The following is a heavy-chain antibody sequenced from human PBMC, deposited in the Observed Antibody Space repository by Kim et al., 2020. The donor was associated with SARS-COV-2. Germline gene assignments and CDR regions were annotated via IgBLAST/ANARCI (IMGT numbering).Heavy chain of an antibody. CDR3: ARQASLYGGKGFDY. D-gene: IGHD2-15*01. CDR1: GGSISSSSYY. V-gene: IGHV4-39*01. J-gene: IGHJ4*02. CDR2: IYYSGST. Sequence: SETLSLTCTVSGGSISSSSYYWGWIRQPPGKGLEWIGSIYYSGSTYYNPSLKSRVTISVDTSKNQFSLKLSSVTAADTAVYYCARQASLYGGKGFDYWGQGTLVTVSS.